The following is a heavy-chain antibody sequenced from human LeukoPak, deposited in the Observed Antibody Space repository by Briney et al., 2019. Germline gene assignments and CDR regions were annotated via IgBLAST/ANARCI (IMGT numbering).Heavy chain of an antibody. V-gene: IGHV1-8*01. CDR2: MNPVTGNT. J-gene: IGHJ5*02. CDR1: GFTFTNYD. D-gene: IGHD3-10*01. CDR3: VRDGEGIAISVNYWFDP. Sequence: ASVKVSCKASGFTFTNYDINWVRQTTGQGLEWMGWMNPVTGNTGYAWQFQGRITMTRDTSTSTAYMELRSLKSEDTAVYYCVRDGEGIAISVNYWFDPWGQGTLVTVSS.